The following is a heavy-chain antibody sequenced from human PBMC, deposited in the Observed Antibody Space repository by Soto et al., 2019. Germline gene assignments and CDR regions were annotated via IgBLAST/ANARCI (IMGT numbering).Heavy chain of an antibody. CDR3: ARPSLACKDDHGVED. D-gene: IGHD3-10*01. Sequence: PGESLKMSCMGWGYSFTSYWIGWVRQVPGKGLEGMGVVYPGGSETRYGPAVQGQVTISAYKASRTAELQWSRLKASDTAMYYCARPSLACKDDHGVEDSAQARPVT. CDR1: GYSFTSYW. J-gene: IGHJ4*01. CDR2: VYPGGSET. V-gene: IGHV5-51*01.